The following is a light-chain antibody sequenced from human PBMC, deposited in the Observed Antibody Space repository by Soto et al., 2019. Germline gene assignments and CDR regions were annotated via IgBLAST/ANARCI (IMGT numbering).Light chain of an antibody. CDR2: DAS. Sequence: DIQMPQSPSTLSASGGDRVTITCRASQSISSWLAWYQQKPGKAPKLLIYDASSLESGVPSRFSGSGSGTEFTLTISSLQPDDYATYYCQQYNSYSPLTFGGGTKVDIK. CDR3: QQYNSYSPLT. CDR1: QSISSW. V-gene: IGKV1-5*01. J-gene: IGKJ4*01.